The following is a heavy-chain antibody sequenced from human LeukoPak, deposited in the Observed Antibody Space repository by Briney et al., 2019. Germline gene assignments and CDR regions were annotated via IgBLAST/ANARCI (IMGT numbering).Heavy chain of an antibody. CDR3: ARGVGFSGYVDY. Sequence: GGSLRLSCAASGFTFSSFEMRWVRQAPGKGLEWVSYISSGGSTIYYADSVKGRFTISRDNAKNSLYLQMNSLRAEDTAVYYCARGVGFSGYVDYWGQGTLVTVSS. D-gene: IGHD5-12*01. J-gene: IGHJ4*02. V-gene: IGHV3-48*03. CDR1: GFTFSSFE. CDR2: ISSGGSTI.